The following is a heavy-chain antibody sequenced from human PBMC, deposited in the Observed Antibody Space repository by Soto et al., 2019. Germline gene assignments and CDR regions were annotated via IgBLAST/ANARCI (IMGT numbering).Heavy chain of an antibody. D-gene: IGHD6-19*01. CDR2: ISGSSGNST. CDR1: GFTFSDYA. Sequence: EVQLLESGGGLVQPGGSLRLSCAASGFTFSDYAMNWVRQAPGKGLEWVSFISGSSGNSTYYADSVKGRFTISRDNAKNSLYLQMNSLRAEDTALYYCAKDYATVAGTGGFLDYWGQGTLVTVSS. J-gene: IGHJ4*02. V-gene: IGHV3-23*01. CDR3: AKDYATVAGTGGFLDY.